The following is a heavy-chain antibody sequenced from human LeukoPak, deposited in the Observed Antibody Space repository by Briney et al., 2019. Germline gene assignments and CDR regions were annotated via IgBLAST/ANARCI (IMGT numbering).Heavy chain of an antibody. CDR3: ARDCSGGSCYSPPFGY. J-gene: IGHJ4*02. CDR1: GFTFSSYW. V-gene: IGHV3-7*01. Sequence: PGGSLRLSCAASGFTFSSYWMSWVRQAPGKGLEWVANIKQDGSEKYYVDSVKGRFTISRDNAKNSLYLQMNSLRAEDTAVYYYARDCSGGSCYSPPFGYWGQGTLVTVSS. CDR2: IKQDGSEK. D-gene: IGHD2-15*01.